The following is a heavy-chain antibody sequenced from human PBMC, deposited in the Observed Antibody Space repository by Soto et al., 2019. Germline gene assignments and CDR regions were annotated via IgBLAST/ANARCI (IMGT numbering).Heavy chain of an antibody. CDR1: GLSVTDTY. CDR3: AREPLWSGPLFFYGFDV. V-gene: IGHV3-53*01. J-gene: IGHJ6*02. CDR2: VYIDGTT. Sequence: PGGSLRLSCAASGLSVTDTYMSWVRQAPGKGLEWVSVVYIDGTTNYADSVKGRFTISRDNSRNTVYLQMNSLRAEDTAMYYCAREPLWSGPLFFYGFDVWGQGTTVTVSS. D-gene: IGHD3-3*01.